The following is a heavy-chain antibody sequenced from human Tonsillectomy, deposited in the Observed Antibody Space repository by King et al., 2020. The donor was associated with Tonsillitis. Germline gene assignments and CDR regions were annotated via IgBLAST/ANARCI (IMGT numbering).Heavy chain of an antibody. J-gene: IGHJ4*02. V-gene: IGHV4-34*01. CDR3: AGHDSSGYFTS. CDR2: INHSGYT. Sequence: VQLQQWGAGLLKPSETLSLTCAVYGGSFSGYYWNWIRQPPGKGLEWIGEINHSGYTNYNPSLKSRVTVSLDTSKNQFSLKLSSVTAADTAVYYCAGHDSSGYFTSWGQGTLVTVSS. D-gene: IGHD3-22*01. CDR1: GGSFSGYY.